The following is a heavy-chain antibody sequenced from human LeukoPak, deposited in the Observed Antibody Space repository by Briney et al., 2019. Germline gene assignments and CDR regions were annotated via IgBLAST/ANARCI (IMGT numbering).Heavy chain of an antibody. V-gene: IGHV1-3*01. CDR2: INAGNGNT. D-gene: IGHD2-8*01. Sequence: ASVKVSCKASGYTLTSYAMHWVRQAPGQRLEWMGWINAGNGNTKYSQKFQGRVTITRDTSASTAYMELSSLRSEDTAVYYCARDRYCTNGVCSYYFDYWGQGTLVTVSS. J-gene: IGHJ4*02. CDR1: GYTLTSYA. CDR3: ARDRYCTNGVCSYYFDY.